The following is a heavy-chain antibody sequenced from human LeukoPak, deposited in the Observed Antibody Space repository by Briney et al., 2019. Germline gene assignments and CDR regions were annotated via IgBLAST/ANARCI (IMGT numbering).Heavy chain of an antibody. D-gene: IGHD6-13*01. CDR2: IYYSGST. CDR3: ARHRHSSSWYKFDY. Sequence: SETLSLTCTVSGGSISSYYWSWIRQPPGKGLEWIGYIYYSGSTNYNPSLKSRVTISVDTSKNQFSLKLSSVTAADPAVYYCARHRHSSSWYKFDYWGQGTLVTVSS. V-gene: IGHV4-59*08. J-gene: IGHJ4*02. CDR1: GGSISSYY.